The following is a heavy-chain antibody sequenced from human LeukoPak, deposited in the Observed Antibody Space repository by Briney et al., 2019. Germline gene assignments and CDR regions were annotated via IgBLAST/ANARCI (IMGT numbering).Heavy chain of an antibody. CDR3: AKDLGGFGEFLYYFDY. V-gene: IGHV3-9*01. D-gene: IGHD3-10*01. CDR1: GFTFDDYA. J-gene: IGHJ4*02. Sequence: GRSLRLSCAASGFTFDDYAIHWGRHAQGQGLEWVSGISWNSGSIGYADSVKSRFTISRDNAKNSLYLQMNSLRAEDTALYYCAKDLGGFGEFLYYFDYWGQGTLVTVSS. CDR2: ISWNSGSI.